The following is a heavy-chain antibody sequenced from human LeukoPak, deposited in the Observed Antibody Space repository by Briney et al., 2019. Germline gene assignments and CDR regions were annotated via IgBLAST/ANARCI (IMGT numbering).Heavy chain of an antibody. D-gene: IGHD3-9*01. CDR2: ISAYNGNT. J-gene: IGHJ4*02. CDR1: GGTFSSYA. CDR3: ARGDDILTGYFRGFDY. Sequence: ASVKVSCKASGGTFSSYAISWVRQAPGQGLEWMGWISAYNGNTNYAQKLQGRVTMTTDTSTSTAYMELRSLRSDDTAVYYCARGDDILTGYFRGFDYWGQGTLVTVSS. V-gene: IGHV1-18*01.